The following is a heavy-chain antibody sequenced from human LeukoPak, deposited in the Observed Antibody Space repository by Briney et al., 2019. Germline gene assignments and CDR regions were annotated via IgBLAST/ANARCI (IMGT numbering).Heavy chain of an antibody. V-gene: IGHV3-9*01. CDR2: ISWNSGSI. CDR3: AKAIAVAGNQGFDY. CDR1: GFTFDDYA. Sequence: PGGSLRLSCAASGFTFDDYAMHWVRQAPGKGLGWVSGISWNSGSIGYADSVKGRFTISRDNAKNSLYLQMNSLRAEDTALYYCAKAIAVAGNQGFDYWGQGTLVTVSS. J-gene: IGHJ4*02. D-gene: IGHD6-19*01.